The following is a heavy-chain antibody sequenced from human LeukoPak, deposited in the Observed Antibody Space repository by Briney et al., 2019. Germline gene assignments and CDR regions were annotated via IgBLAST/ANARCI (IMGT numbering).Heavy chain of an antibody. D-gene: IGHD2-2*01. V-gene: IGHV3-33*01. J-gene: IGHJ6*02. CDR2: LVYDARS. CDR3: ARGSCSSTSCYFYYYYYYGMDV. CDR1: GFPFSSYG. Sequence: GTSLRLSCAASGFPFSSYGMHWVRQAPGKGLEWVARLVYDARSDYANSVKGRFSISRDDSKNTLFLGMSNLRVEDTAVYYCARGSCSSTSCYFYYYYYYGMDVWGQGTTVTVSS.